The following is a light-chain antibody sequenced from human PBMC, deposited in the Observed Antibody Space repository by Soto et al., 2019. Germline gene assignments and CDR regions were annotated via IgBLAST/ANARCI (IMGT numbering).Light chain of an antibody. Sequence: QSVLTQPASVSGSPGQSITIACTGTSSDVGGYNYVSWYQQHPGKAPKLMIYDVSNRPSGVSNRFSGSKSGNTASLTISGLQAEDEADYYCSSYTSSSFLYVFGTGTXVTVL. CDR3: SSYTSSSFLYV. J-gene: IGLJ1*01. CDR2: DVS. CDR1: SSDVGGYNY. V-gene: IGLV2-14*03.